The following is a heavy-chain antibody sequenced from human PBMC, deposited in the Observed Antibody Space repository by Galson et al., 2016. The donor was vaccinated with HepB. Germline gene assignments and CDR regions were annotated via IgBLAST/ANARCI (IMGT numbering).Heavy chain of an antibody. CDR1: GFTINSYA. V-gene: IGHV3-30*04. J-gene: IGHJ4*02. Sequence: SLRLSCAASGFTINSYAMHWVRQAPGKGLEWVAVISYDGRTIHYADSVKGRFTISRDNSKKTLYLQMNSLRAEDTAVYYCARDRLLGRFLECLFGYWGQGTLVTVSS. D-gene: IGHD3-3*01. CDR3: ARDRLLGRFLECLFGY. CDR2: ISYDGRTI.